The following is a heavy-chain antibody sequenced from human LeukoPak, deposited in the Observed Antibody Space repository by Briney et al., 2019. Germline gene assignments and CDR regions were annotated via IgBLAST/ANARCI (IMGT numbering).Heavy chain of an antibody. Sequence: PGGSLRLSCAASGFTFSSYGMHWVRQAPGKGLEWVAVISYDGSNKYYADSVKGRFTISRDNSKNTLYLQMNSLRAEDTAVYYCAKDVDSWFGELFPVYWGQGTLVTVSS. CDR3: AKDVDSWFGELFPVY. D-gene: IGHD3-10*01. CDR2: ISYDGSNK. CDR1: GFTFSSYG. J-gene: IGHJ4*02. V-gene: IGHV3-30*18.